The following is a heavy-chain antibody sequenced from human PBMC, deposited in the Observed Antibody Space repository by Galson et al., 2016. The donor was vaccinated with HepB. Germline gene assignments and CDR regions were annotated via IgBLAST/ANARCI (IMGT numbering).Heavy chain of an antibody. D-gene: IGHD2-21*02. CDR3: AAVTYFTTGTHSYFYRDLDV. J-gene: IGHJ6*02. V-gene: IGHV4-39*01. CDR2: MYYSRTT. CDR1: GESISSSDYY. Sequence: SETLSLTCSVSGESISSSDYYWGWIRQPPGKGLEWIATMYYSRTTYYNPSLRSRVAISVDTSKNQFSLKVNSVTAADTAVYYCAAVTYFTTGTHSYFYRDLDVWGQGTTVIVSS.